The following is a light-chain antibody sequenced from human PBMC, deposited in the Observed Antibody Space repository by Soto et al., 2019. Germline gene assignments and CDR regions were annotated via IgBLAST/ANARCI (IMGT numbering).Light chain of an antibody. CDR1: QRVSSY. Sequence: EIVLTQYPATLSWSPGERATLSCRSSQRVSSYVAWYQQKPGQAPRLLIYDASNRATVIPARFSGSGSGTDFTLTISSLEPEDFAVYYCQQRSNSRPTFGQGTKLEIK. CDR2: DAS. V-gene: IGKV3-11*01. J-gene: IGKJ2*01. CDR3: QQRSNSRPT.